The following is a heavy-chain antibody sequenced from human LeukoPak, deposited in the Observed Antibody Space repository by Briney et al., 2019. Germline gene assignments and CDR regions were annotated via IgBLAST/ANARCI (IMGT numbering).Heavy chain of an antibody. J-gene: IGHJ4*02. D-gene: IGHD3-3*01. CDR2: IRFDGSKI. Sequence: GGSLRLSCAAPGFNFDQYWMTWVRQAPGKGLEWVANIRFDGSKISYVDSVDGRFTISRDNARNSLYLQMNSLRAEDTAVYYCAREASGYYRDFWGQGTLVTVSS. CDR1: GFNFDQYW. CDR3: AREASGYYRDF. V-gene: IGHV3-7*01.